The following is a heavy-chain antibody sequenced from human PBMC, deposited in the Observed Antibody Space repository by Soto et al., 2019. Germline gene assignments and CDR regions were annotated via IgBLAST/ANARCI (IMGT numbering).Heavy chain of an antibody. CDR3: ARSYVTSRPLDY. D-gene: IGHD2-21*02. CDR2: INPSDRTT. Sequence: QVQLVQSGAEVRKPGASVKLSCKASGYSFTSHYIHWVRQAPGQGLEWMGIINPSDRTTRYAQKFQARASMTRDTSTASVSMELSSLRSEVAAVYYCARSYVTSRPLDYWGQGTLVTVSS. CDR1: GYSFTSHY. V-gene: IGHV1-46*01. J-gene: IGHJ4*02.